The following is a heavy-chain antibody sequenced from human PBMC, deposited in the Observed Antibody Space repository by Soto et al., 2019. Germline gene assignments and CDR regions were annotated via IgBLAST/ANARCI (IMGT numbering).Heavy chain of an antibody. D-gene: IGHD4-17*01. Sequence: SETLSLTCTVSGGSISSSSYYWGWIRQPPGKGLEWIGSIYYSGSTYYNPSLKSRVTISVDTSKNQFSLRLSAVTAADTAVYYCARHYTSTDYGGNSVGLWSFFDYWGQGTLVTVSS. CDR1: GGSISSSSYY. CDR2: IYYSGST. J-gene: IGHJ4*02. V-gene: IGHV4-39*01. CDR3: ARHYTSTDYGGNSVGLWSFFDY.